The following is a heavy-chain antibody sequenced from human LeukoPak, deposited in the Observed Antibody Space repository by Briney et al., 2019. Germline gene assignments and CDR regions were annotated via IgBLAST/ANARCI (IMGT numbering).Heavy chain of an antibody. CDR2: IRSDGINK. V-gene: IGHV3-30*02. CDR1: GFTFSNYG. J-gene: IGHJ6*03. D-gene: IGHD6-13*01. Sequence: PGGSLRLSCAASGFTFSNYGMHWVRQAPGKGLEWVAFIRSDGINKYHADSVKGRFTISRDNSKNTLYLQMNSLRAEDTAVYYCARGRGSSWHIYYYYYYMDVWGKGTTVTVSS. CDR3: ARGRGSSWHIYYYYYYMDV.